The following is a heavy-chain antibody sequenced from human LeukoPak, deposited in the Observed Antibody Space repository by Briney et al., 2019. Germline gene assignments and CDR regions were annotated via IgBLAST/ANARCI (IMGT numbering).Heavy chain of an antibody. D-gene: IGHD1-26*01. Sequence: GASVKVSCKASGFTFTSSAMQWVRQARGQRLEWIGWIVVGSGNTNYAQKFQERVTITRDMSTSTAFMELSSLRSEDTAVYYCAAAVVGACGGAFDIWGQGTMVTVSS. CDR1: GFTFTSSA. V-gene: IGHV1-58*02. J-gene: IGHJ3*02. CDR2: IVVGSGNT. CDR3: AAAVVGACGGAFDI.